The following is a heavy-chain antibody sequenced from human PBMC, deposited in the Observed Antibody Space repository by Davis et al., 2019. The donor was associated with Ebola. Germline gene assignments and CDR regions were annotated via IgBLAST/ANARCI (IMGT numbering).Heavy chain of an antibody. CDR1: GFTFSSYA. D-gene: IGHD4-17*01. J-gene: IGHJ6*02. Sequence: GESLKISCAASGFTFSSYAMSWVRQAPGKGLEWVSAISGSGGSTYYADSVKGRFTISRDNSKNTLYLQMNSLRAEDTAVYYCARDLTTVTIDTESLIRYYYYYGMDVWGQGTTVTVSS. CDR2: ISGSGGST. V-gene: IGHV3-23*01. CDR3: ARDLTTVTIDTESLIRYYYYYGMDV.